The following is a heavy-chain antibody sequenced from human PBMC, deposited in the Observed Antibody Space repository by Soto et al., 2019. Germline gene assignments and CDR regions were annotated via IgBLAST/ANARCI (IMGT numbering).Heavy chain of an antibody. V-gene: IGHV3-48*01. CDR2: ISSSSGSI. Sequence: PGGSLRLSCAAAGFTVDSYSINWVRQAPGKGLEWVSYISSSSGSIFYADSVRGRFTISRDNAKNSVFLHLNSLRAEDTAVYYCARVYFKYDYWGLGTLVTVSS. CDR3: ARVYFKYDY. J-gene: IGHJ4*02. D-gene: IGHD3-10*01. CDR1: GFTVDSYS.